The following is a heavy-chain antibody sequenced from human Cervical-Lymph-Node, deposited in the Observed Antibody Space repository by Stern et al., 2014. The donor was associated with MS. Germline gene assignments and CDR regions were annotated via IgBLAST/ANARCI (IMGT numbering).Heavy chain of an antibody. CDR1: GYSFTIYY. Sequence: QLVQSGAEVKKPAESLQIFCKLSGYSFTIYYIAWVRQMPGKGLEWMGVIYHYDSDTTYSPSFQGQVTISADKSITTAYLQWSSLRASDTAMYYCARHVQGFDYWGQGTLVTVSS. J-gene: IGHJ4*02. CDR3: ARHVQGFDY. V-gene: IGHV5-51*01. CDR2: IYHYDSDT.